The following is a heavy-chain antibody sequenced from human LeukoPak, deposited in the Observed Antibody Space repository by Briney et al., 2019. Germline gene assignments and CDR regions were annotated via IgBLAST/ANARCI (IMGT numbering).Heavy chain of an antibody. D-gene: IGHD5-18*01. J-gene: IGHJ4*02. V-gene: IGHV1-2*06. CDR1: GYTFTGYY. CDR3: ARGGEQLWLLHFDY. Sequence: GASVKVSCKASGYTFTGYYMHWVRHAPGHGLEWMGRINPNSGGTNYAQKFQGRVTMTRDTSISTAYMELSRLRSDDTAVYYCARGGEQLWLLHFDYWGQGTLVTVSS. CDR2: INPNSGGT.